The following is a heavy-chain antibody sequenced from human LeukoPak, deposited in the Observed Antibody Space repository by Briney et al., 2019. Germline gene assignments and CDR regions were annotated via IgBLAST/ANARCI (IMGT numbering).Heavy chain of an antibody. J-gene: IGHJ4*02. V-gene: IGHV4-39*01. CDR2: IYYSGST. Sequence: SETLSLTCTVSGGSISSSSYYWGWIRQPPGKGLEWIGSIYYSGSTYYNPSLKSRVTISVDTSKNQFSLKLSSVTAADTAVYYRARHLVGATNFDYWGQGTLVTVSS. CDR1: GGSISSSSYY. CDR3: ARHLVGATNFDY. D-gene: IGHD1-26*01.